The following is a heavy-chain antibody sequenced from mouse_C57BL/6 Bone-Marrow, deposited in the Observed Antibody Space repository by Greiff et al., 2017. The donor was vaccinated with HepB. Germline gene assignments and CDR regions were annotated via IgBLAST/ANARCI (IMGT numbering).Heavy chain of an antibody. D-gene: IGHD2-10*01. V-gene: IGHV1-15*01. J-gene: IGHJ3*01. Sequence: VQLQQSGAELVRPGASVTLSCKASGYTFTDYEMHWVKQTPVHGLEWIGAIDPETGGTAYNEKFKGKATLTADKSSSTAYMELRSLTSEDSAVYFCARRRALLAWFAYWGQGTLVTVSA. CDR2: IDPETGGT. CDR3: ARRRALLAWFAY. CDR1: GYTFTDYE.